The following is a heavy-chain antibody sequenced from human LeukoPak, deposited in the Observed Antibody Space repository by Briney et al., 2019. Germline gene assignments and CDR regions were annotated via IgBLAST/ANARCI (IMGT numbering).Heavy chain of an antibody. CDR3: TGNYYGSGSYADFDY. CDR2: IRSTANGYAT. D-gene: IGHD3-10*01. V-gene: IGHV3-73*01. Sequence: SGGSLRLSRAASGFTFSGSALHWVRQASGKGLEWVGRIRSTANGYATAYAASVKGRFTISRDDSKNTAYLQMDSLKTEDTAVYYCTGNYYGSGSYADFDYWGQGTLVTVSS. CDR1: GFTFSGSA. J-gene: IGHJ4*02.